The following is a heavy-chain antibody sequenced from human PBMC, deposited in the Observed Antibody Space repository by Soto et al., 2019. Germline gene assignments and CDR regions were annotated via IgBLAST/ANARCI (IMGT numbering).Heavy chain of an antibody. D-gene: IGHD5-12*01. CDR2: ISGSGGST. V-gene: IGHV3-23*01. Sequence: GESLKISCAASGFTFSSYAMSWVRQAPGKGLEWVSAISGSGGSTYYANSVKGRFTISRDNSKNTLYLQMNSQRAEDTAVYYCAKVHWAKATDYWGQGTLVTVSS. CDR3: AKVHWAKATDY. CDR1: GFTFSSYA. J-gene: IGHJ4*02.